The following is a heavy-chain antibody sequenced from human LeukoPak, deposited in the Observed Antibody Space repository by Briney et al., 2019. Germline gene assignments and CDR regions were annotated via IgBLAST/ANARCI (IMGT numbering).Heavy chain of an antibody. D-gene: IGHD3-3*01. V-gene: IGHV3-7*01. CDR2: IKQDGSEK. CDR1: GFTVSNNY. CDR3: ATDLGFTIIEDY. Sequence: GGSLRLSCAASGFTVSNNYMNWVRQAPGKGLEWVANIKQDGSEKYYVDSVKGRFTISRDNAKNSLYLQMNSLRAEDTAVYYCATDLGFTIIEDYWGQGTLVTVSS. J-gene: IGHJ4*02.